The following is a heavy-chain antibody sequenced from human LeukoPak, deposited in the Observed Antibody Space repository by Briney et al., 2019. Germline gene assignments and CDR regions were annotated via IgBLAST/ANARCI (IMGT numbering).Heavy chain of an antibody. V-gene: IGHV3-74*01. CDR3: ARDPRNVGLAP. CDR2: NNGDGSTT. D-gene: IGHD2-15*01. CDR1: GFSLSGYW. Sequence: GGSLRLSCEASGFSLSGYWMYWVRQAPGKGLMYISRNNGDGSTTNYADVVKGRFTMSRDNVKNTLYLQMNSLRVEDTAVYYCARDPRNVGLAPWGQGTLVTVSS. J-gene: IGHJ5*02.